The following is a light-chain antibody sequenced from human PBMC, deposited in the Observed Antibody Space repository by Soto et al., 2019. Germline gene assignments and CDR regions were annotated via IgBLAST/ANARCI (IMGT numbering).Light chain of an antibody. V-gene: IGKV1-5*03. CDR3: QHYNSYSEA. CDR2: KAS. J-gene: IGKJ1*01. CDR1: QTISSW. Sequence: TPFASTRSGSVEDIVTITCRASQTISSWLAWYQQKPGKAPKLLIYKASTLKSGVPSRFSGSGSGTEFTLTISSLQPDDFATYYCQHYNSYSEAFGQGTEVDI.